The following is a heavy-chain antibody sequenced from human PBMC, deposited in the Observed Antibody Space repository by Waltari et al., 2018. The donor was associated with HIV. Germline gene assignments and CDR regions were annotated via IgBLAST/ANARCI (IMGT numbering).Heavy chain of an antibody. J-gene: IGHJ6*02. V-gene: IGHV4-38-2*02. CDR1: GYSISSGYY. CDR3: ARIHFRLDYYYSGMDV. CDR2: IFHSGGT. Sequence: QVQLQESGPGLVKPSETLSLTCTVSGYSISSGYYWGWIRQPPGKGLEWIGSIFHSGGTYYNPSRKSRVTISVDTSKNQFSLRLSSVTAADTAVYYCARIHFRLDYYYSGMDVWGQGTTVTVSS.